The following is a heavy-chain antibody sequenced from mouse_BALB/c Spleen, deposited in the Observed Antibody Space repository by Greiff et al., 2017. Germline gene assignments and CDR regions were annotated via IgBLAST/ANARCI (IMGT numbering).Heavy chain of an antibody. CDR1: GFTFSSFG. CDR2: ISSGGST. V-gene: IGHV5-6-5*01. Sequence: EVMLVESGGGLVQPGGSRKLSCAASGFTFSSFGMHWVRQAPEKGLEWVAYISSGGSTYYPDSVKGRFTISRDNARNILYLQMSSLRSEDTAMYYCARGYGNYDWYFDVWGAGTTVTVSS. CDR3: ARGYGNYDWYFDV. J-gene: IGHJ1*01. D-gene: IGHD2-1*01.